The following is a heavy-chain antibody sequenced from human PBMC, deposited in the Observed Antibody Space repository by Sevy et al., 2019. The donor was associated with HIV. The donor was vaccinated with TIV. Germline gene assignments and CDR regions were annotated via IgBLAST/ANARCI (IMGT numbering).Heavy chain of an antibody. V-gene: IGHV4-38-2*01. D-gene: IGHD1-26*01. CDR1: GYSISSGYY. CDR2: IYHSGST. CDR3: ARQNPRFRPTYVASGSYRYFDY. Sequence: SETLSLTCAVSGYSISSGYYWGWIRQPPGKGLEWIGSIYHSGSTYYNPSLKSRVTISVDTSKNQFSLKLSSVTAADTAVYYCARQNPRFRPTYVASGSYRYFDYWGQGTLVTVSS. J-gene: IGHJ4*02.